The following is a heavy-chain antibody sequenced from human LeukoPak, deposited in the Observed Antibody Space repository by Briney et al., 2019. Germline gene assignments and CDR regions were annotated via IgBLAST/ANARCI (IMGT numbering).Heavy chain of an antibody. CDR1: GGSISSGGYY. D-gene: IGHD3-10*01. CDR2: IHHGGT. CDR3: ARVGVPSFSAFDI. Sequence: SETLSLTCTVSGGSISSGGYYWSWIRQQPGKGLEWIGYIHHGGTYYNPSLKSRATISGDTSKNEISLKLRSVTAADTAVYYCARVGVPSFSAFDIWGQGTMVTVSS. V-gene: IGHV4-31*03. J-gene: IGHJ3*02.